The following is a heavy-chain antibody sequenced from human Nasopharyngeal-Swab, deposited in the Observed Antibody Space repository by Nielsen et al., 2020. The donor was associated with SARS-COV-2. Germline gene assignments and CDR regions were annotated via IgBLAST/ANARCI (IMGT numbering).Heavy chain of an antibody. CDR1: GFTFSSYA. CDR2: ISGSGGST. V-gene: IGHV3-23*01. Sequence: GGSLRLSCAASGFTFSSYAMSWVRQAPGKGLEWVSAISGSGGSTYYADSVKGRFTISRDNSKNTLYLQMNSLRAEDTAVYYCAAHPSYDFWSGTYYWGQGTLVTVSS. CDR3: AAHPSYDFWSGTYY. D-gene: IGHD3-3*01. J-gene: IGHJ4*02.